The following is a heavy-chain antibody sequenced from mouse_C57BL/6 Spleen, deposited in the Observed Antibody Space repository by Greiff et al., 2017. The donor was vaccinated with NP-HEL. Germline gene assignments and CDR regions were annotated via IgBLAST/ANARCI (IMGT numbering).Heavy chain of an antibody. J-gene: IGHJ2*01. V-gene: IGHV1-82*01. CDR2: IYPGDGDT. Sequence: QVQLKESGPELVKPGASVKISCKASGYAFSSSWMNWVKQRPGKGLEWIGRIYPGDGDTNYNGKFKGKATLTADKSSSTAYMQLSSLTSEDSAVYFCARGPYYFDYWGQGTTLTVSS. CDR3: ARGPYYFDY. D-gene: IGHD3-3*01. CDR1: GYAFSSSW.